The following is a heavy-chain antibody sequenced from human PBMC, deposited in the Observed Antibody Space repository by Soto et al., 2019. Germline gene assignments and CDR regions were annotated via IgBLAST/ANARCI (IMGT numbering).Heavy chain of an antibody. CDR1: GFTFSTYN. CDR3: ARGWLRDPWMY. V-gene: IGHV3-21*01. D-gene: IGHD5-12*01. J-gene: IGHJ4*02. Sequence: EVQLVESGGGLVKPGGSLRLSCAASGFTFSTYNMNWVRQAPGKGLEWVASISSTSVYMYYANSLKGRFTISRANAKSSLYLQVNSLRAEVTAVYYCARGWLRDPWMYWGQGTLVTVSS. CDR2: ISSTSVYM.